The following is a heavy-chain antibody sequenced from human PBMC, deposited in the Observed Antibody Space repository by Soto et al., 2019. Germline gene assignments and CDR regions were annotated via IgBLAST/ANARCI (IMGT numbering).Heavy chain of an antibody. CDR1: GFTFSGSA. CDR3: AKVMGSTGTATFGRPAPGGMDV. Sequence: PGGSLRLSCAASGFTFSGSAMHWVRQASGKGLEWVGRIRSKANSYATAYAASVKGRFTISRDDSKNTAYLQMNSLKTEDTAVYYCAKVMGSTGTATFGRPAPGGMDVWGQGTTVTVSS. CDR2: IRSKANSYAT. J-gene: IGHJ6*02. D-gene: IGHD1-1*01. V-gene: IGHV3-73*01.